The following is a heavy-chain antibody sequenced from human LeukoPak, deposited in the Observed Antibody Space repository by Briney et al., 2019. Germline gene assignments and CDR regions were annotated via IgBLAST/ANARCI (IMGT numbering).Heavy chain of an antibody. J-gene: IGHJ6*02. V-gene: IGHV1-8*01. Sequence: ASVKVSCKASGYTFTSYDINWVRQATGQGLGWMGWMNPNSGNTGYAQKFQGRVTMTRNTSISTAYMELSSLRSEDTAVYYCARKLEYYDFWSGYYAYGMDVWGQGTTVTVSS. CDR2: MNPNSGNT. CDR1: GYTFTSYD. CDR3: ARKLEYYDFWSGYYAYGMDV. D-gene: IGHD3-3*01.